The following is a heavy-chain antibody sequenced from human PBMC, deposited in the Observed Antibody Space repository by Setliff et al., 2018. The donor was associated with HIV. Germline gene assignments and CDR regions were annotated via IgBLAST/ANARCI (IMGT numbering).Heavy chain of an antibody. CDR1: GFVFNDHS. CDR2: ITGTGTTV. J-gene: IGHJ4*02. V-gene: IGHV3-48*01. D-gene: IGHD1-26*01. Sequence: PGGSLRLSCAGSGFVFNDHSLHWVRQAPGEGLEWLSYITGTGTTVSYADSVRGRFIISRDSVRNVMYLQMKSLRVEDTAVYYCVRDQLRWPERWDFDFWGQGMLVTVS. CDR3: VRDQLRWPERWDFDF.